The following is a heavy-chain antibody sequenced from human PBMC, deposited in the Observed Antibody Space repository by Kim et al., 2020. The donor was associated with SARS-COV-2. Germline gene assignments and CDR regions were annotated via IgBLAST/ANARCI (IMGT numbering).Heavy chain of an antibody. CDR1: GFTFSSYE. D-gene: IGHD6-19*01. CDR2: ISSSGSTI. J-gene: IGHJ4*02. CDR3: ARVGWYSSGWADY. Sequence: GGSLRLSCAASGFTFSSYEMNWVRQAPGKGLEWVSYISSSGSTIYYADSVKGRFTISRDNAKNSLYLQMNSLRAEDTAVYYCARVGWYSSGWADYWGQGTLVTVSS. V-gene: IGHV3-48*03.